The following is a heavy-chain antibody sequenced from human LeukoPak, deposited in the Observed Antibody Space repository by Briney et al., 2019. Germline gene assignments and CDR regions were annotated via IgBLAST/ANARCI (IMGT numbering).Heavy chain of an antibody. V-gene: IGHV4-59*01. D-gene: IGHD6-13*01. CDR2: IYYSGST. CDR3: AGAGAAGPVAY. CDR1: GGSISSYF. Sequence: KPSETLSLTCTVSGGSISSYFCSWIRQPPGKGLEWIGYIYYSGSTNYNPSLVSRVTMSVDTSKNQFSLKLSSVTAADTAVYYCAGAGAAGPVAYWGQGTLVTVSS. J-gene: IGHJ4*02.